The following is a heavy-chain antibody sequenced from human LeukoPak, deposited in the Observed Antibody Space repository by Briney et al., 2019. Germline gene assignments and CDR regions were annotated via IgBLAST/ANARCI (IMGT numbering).Heavy chain of an antibody. Sequence: PGRSLRLSCAASGFTFSSYGMHWVRQAPGKGLEWVAVIWYDGSKKYYADSVKGRFTISRDNSKNTLYLQMNSLRAEDTAVYYCARQESLRFLEWLPHYYYYYGMDVWGQGTTVTVSS. J-gene: IGHJ6*02. CDR3: ARQESLRFLEWLPHYYYYYGMDV. CDR1: GFTFSSYG. V-gene: IGHV3-33*01. D-gene: IGHD3-3*01. CDR2: IWYDGSKK.